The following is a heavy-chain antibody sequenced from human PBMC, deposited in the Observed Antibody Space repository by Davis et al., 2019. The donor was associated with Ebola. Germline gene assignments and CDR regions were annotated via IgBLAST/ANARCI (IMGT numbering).Heavy chain of an antibody. V-gene: IGHV3-7*03. Sequence: GESLKISCATSGFTFSSHWMIWVRQAPGKGLEWVANIKQDGSEKYDVDSVKGRFTISRDNAKNALYLQMNSLRTEDTAVYYCTRGGRSSGWVFGYWGQGTLVTVSS. J-gene: IGHJ4*02. CDR2: IKQDGSEK. CDR1: GFTFSSHW. D-gene: IGHD6-19*01. CDR3: TRGGRSSGWVFGY.